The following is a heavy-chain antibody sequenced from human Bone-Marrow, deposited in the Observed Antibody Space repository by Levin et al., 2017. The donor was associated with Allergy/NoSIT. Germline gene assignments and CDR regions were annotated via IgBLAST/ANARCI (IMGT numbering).Heavy chain of an antibody. CDR3: TNVGTWDLLEPVGDYDYYGMDV. V-gene: IGHV3-23*01. J-gene: IGHJ6*02. CDR2: ISPSGGKT. CDR1: GFGIHMYT. D-gene: IGHD1-26*01. Sequence: QPGGSLRLSCAASGFGIHMYTMTWVRQAPGKGLEWVASISPSGGKTKYADSVKGRFTISRDNSKNSLYVQMNSLRVEDSATYYCTNVGTWDLLEPVGDYDYYGMDVWGQGTSVTVSS.